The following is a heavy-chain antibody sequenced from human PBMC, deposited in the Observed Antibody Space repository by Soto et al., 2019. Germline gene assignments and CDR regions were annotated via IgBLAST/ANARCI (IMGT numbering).Heavy chain of an antibody. CDR3: ARDIYGGNCCDAFDI. J-gene: IGHJ3*02. V-gene: IGHV1-18*01. CDR1: GYTFTNYG. Sequence: QAQLVQSGAEVKKPGASVNISCKASGYTFTNYGFIWVRQAQGHGLEWVRWISPYNGKTVYAQNLQGRVTMTIDKPPTTAYTELRTLRSDDTAVYYCARDIYGGNCCDAFDIWGQGTMVTVSS. D-gene: IGHD2-15*01. CDR2: ISPYNGKT.